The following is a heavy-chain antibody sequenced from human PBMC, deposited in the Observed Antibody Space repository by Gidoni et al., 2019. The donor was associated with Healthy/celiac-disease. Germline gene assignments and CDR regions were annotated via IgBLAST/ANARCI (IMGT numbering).Heavy chain of an antibody. Sequence: EVQLVESGGVVVQPGGSLRLSCAASGFTFDDYTMHWVRQAPGKGLAWVSLISWDGGSTYYADSVKGRFTISRDNSKNSLYLQMNSLRTEDTALYYCAKDMSGLGQQLVSGGLYDYWGQGTLVTVSS. D-gene: IGHD6-13*01. V-gene: IGHV3-43*01. CDR2: ISWDGGST. CDR3: AKDMSGLGQQLVSGGLYDY. CDR1: GFTFDDYT. J-gene: IGHJ4*02.